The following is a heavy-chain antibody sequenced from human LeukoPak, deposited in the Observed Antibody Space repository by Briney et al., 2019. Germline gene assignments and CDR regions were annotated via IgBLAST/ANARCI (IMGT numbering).Heavy chain of an antibody. D-gene: IGHD4-17*01. CDR2: ISSSSSYI. CDR1: GFTFSSYS. V-gene: IGHV3-21*01. J-gene: IGHJ6*03. Sequence: GGSLRLSCAASGFTFSSYSMNWVRQTPGKGLEWVSSISSSSSYIFYADSVKGRFTMSRDNAKKSLFLQMNSLRAEDTAVYYCARDYGDYEPGRHHYYYYYMDVWGKGTTVTISS. CDR3: ARDYGDYEPGRHHYYYYYMDV.